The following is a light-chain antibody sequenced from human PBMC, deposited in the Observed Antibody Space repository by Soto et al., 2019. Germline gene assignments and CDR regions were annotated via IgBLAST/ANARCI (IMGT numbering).Light chain of an antibody. V-gene: IGLV2-14*01. CDR1: SSDVGGYNY. Sequence: QSALTQPDSVSGSTGQSITISCTGTSSDVGGYNYVSWYQQHPGKAPKLMIYDVSNRPSGVSNRFSGSKSGNTASLTISGLQAEDEADYYCSSYTSSSTLMVFGGGTKLTVL. J-gene: IGLJ2*01. CDR3: SSYTSSSTLMV. CDR2: DVS.